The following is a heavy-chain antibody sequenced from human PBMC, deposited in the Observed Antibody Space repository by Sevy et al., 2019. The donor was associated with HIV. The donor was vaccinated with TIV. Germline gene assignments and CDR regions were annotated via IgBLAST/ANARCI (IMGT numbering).Heavy chain of an antibody. D-gene: IGHD2-8*01. V-gene: IGHV3-11*01. J-gene: IGHJ6*02. Sequence: GGSLRLSCAASGFTFSDYYMSWIRQAPGKGLEWVSYISSSGSTIYYADSVKDRFTISRDNAKNSLYLQMNSLRAEDTAVYYCARESPLRSPLIYYYYGMDVWGQGTTVTVSS. CDR1: GFTFSDYY. CDR3: ARESPLRSPLIYYYYGMDV. CDR2: ISSSGSTI.